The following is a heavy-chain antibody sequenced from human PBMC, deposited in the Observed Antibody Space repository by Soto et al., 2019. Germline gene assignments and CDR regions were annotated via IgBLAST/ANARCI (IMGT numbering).Heavy chain of an antibody. Sequence: QVQLVESGGGVVQPGTSLRLSCAASGFIFNSYSIHWVRQAPGKGLEWVAVIPYDGNTQYYRDSLKGRFIVSTENSKNTAYLQMNDLGAADTAVYYCAKVSRVSRFSTPDFDSSGQGALVAVS. CDR3: AKVSRVSRFSTPDFDS. CDR2: IPYDGNTQ. CDR1: GFIFNSYS. V-gene: IGHV3-30-3*01. D-gene: IGHD3-3*01. J-gene: IGHJ4*02.